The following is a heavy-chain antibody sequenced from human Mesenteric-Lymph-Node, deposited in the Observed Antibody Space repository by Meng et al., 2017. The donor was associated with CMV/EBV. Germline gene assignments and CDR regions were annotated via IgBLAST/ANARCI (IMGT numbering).Heavy chain of an antibody. CDR2: ISGSARST. CDR3: AKDLGSVPAAPDY. V-gene: IGHV3-23*01. CDR1: GFTFGTYA. Sequence: LPLTCAASGFTFGTYAMNWVRQAPGKGLEWVSGISGSARSTYYADSVKGRFTISRDNSNTLYLQMNSLRAEDTAVYYCAKDLGSVPAAPDYWGQGTLVTVSS. J-gene: IGHJ4*02. D-gene: IGHD3-10*01.